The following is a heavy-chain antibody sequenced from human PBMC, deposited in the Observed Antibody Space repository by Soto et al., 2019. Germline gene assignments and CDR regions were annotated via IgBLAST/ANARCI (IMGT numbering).Heavy chain of an antibody. D-gene: IGHD2-8*01. CDR2: ISSSSSYR. V-gene: IGHV3-11*06. CDR1: GFTFSDHY. CDR3: ASAPLGYCTNGVCSHGMDV. J-gene: IGHJ6*02. Sequence: GGSLRLSCAASGFTFSDHYMSWVRQAPGKGLEWVSYISSSSSYRNYADSVKGRFTISRDNAKNSLYLQMNSLRAEDTAVYYCASAPLGYCTNGVCSHGMDVWGQGTTVTVSS.